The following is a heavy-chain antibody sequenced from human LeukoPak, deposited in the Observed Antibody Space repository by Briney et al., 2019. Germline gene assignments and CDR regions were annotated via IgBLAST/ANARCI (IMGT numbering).Heavy chain of an antibody. CDR3: TRLIGSGWYFDY. J-gene: IGHJ4*02. Sequence: GESLKISCKGSTYSFSDYWIGWVRQMPGKGLEWVAIIYPGDSDTRYSPSFQDQVTISAEKSISTVYLQWSSLQASDTAMYYCTRLIGSGWYFDYWGQGTLVTVSS. CDR2: IYPGDSDT. D-gene: IGHD3-10*01. CDR1: TYSFSDYW. V-gene: IGHV5-51*01.